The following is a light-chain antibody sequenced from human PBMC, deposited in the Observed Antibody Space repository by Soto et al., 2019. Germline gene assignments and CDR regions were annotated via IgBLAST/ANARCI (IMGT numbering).Light chain of an antibody. J-gene: IGKJ1*01. V-gene: IGKV3-15*01. CDR3: QQYNNWPRT. CDR2: GAS. Sequence: EIVMTQSPATVSVSPGDRVTLSCRASRTVHSNVAWYQHKPGQAPRLLIYGASFRATCMPARFSGSGFGTEFTLTISSLQSEDFAVYYCQQYNNWPRTFGQGTKVDIK. CDR1: RTVHSN.